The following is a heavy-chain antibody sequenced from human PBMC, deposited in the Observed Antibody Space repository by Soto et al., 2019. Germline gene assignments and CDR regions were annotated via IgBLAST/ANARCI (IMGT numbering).Heavy chain of an antibody. CDR2: VSTSGRST. Sequence: GGSLRLSCSASGCIFSESTIYWVRQVPGKGLEAISAVSTSGRSTYYADSVKDRFTISRDNSKNTLFLQTGSLRPEDTAIYYCVKQAHGLDGVAFDYWGQGTQVTVSS. D-gene: IGHD2-15*01. V-gene: IGHV3-64D*06. CDR1: GCIFSEST. CDR3: VKQAHGLDGVAFDY. J-gene: IGHJ4*01.